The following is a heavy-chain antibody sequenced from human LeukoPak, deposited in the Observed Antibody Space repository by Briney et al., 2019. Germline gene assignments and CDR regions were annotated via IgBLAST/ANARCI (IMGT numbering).Heavy chain of an antibody. Sequence: SETLSLTCTVSGDSINNFYWSWIRQPPGKGLEWIGNINYSGSTNSNPSLNSRATISVDMSRKHFFLDLSSVTAADTAVYYCARAAHYSGTSDQYSGGWYYFDFWGQGTLVTVSS. CDR3: ARAAHYSGTSDQYSGGWYYFDF. J-gene: IGHJ4*02. V-gene: IGHV4-59*01. D-gene: IGHD3-10*01. CDR2: INYSGST. CDR1: GDSINNFY.